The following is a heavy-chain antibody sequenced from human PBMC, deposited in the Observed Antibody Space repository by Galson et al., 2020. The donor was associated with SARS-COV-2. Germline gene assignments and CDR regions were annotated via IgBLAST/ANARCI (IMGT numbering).Heavy chain of an antibody. CDR3: ARERGYSNYRVGVWGSFDI. Sequence: GGSLRLSCAASGFTVSSNYMSWVRQAPGKGLEWVSVIYSGGSTYYADSVKGRFTISRHNSKNTLYLQMNSLRAEDTAVYYCARERGYSNYRVGVWGSFDIWGQGTMVTVSS. CDR2: IYSGGST. CDR1: GFTVSSNY. V-gene: IGHV3-53*04. D-gene: IGHD4-4*01. J-gene: IGHJ3*02.